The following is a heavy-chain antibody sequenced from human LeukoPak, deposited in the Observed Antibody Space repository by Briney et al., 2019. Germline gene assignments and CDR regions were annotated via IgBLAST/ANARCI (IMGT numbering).Heavy chain of an antibody. D-gene: IGHD3-3*01. CDR2: IYHSGST. V-gene: IGHV4-30-2*01. CDR3: ARDPDYDFWSGGDAFDI. CDR1: GGSISSGGYY. J-gene: IGHJ3*02. Sequence: TSQTLSLTCTVSGGSISSGGYYRSWIRQPPGKGLEWIGYIYHSGSTYYNPSLKSRVTISVDRSKNQFSLKLSSVTAADTAVYYCARDPDYDFWSGGDAFDIWGQGTMVTVSS.